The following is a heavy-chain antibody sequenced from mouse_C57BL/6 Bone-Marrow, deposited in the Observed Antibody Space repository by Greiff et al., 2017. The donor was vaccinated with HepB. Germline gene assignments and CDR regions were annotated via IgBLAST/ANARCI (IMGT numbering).Heavy chain of an antibody. CDR2: IWSGGSS. D-gene: IGHD1-1*01. CDR1: GFSLTSYG. Sequence: QVQLQQSGPGLVQPSQSLSITCTVSGFSLTSYGVHWVRQPPGKGLEWLGVIWSGGSSDYNAAFISRLSISKDNSKSLVFFKMNSLQADDTAIYYCAKNYYCSSYPWYFDVWGTGTTVTVSS. J-gene: IGHJ1*03. V-gene: IGHV2-4*01. CDR3: AKNYYCSSYPWYFDV.